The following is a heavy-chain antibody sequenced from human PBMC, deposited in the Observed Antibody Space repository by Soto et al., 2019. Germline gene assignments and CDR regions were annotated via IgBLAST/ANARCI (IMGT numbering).Heavy chain of an antibody. Sequence: SVKVSCKASGYTFTSYGISWVRQAPGQGLEWMGGISPFFGKANYAQKFQGRVTITADESTSTAYMELSSLRSEDTAVYYCARAYSNYYYYYGMDVWGQGTTVTVSS. CDR3: ARAYSNYYYYYGMDV. J-gene: IGHJ6*02. CDR1: GYTFTSYG. V-gene: IGHV1-69*13. D-gene: IGHD4-4*01. CDR2: ISPFFGKA.